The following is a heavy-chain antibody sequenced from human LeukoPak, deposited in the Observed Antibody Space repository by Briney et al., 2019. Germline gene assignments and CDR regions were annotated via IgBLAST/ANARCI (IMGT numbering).Heavy chain of an antibody. Sequence: GGSLSLSCAASGFTFTNHGMHWVRQAPGKGLEWVAIIWNDGSNKYYADSVKGRFTISRDNSKNTVYLQMNSLRAEDTAVYYCARSVTIIATRFDPWGQGTLVTVSS. CDR3: ARSVTIIATRFDP. CDR1: GFTFTNHG. V-gene: IGHV3-33*01. D-gene: IGHD3-10*01. J-gene: IGHJ5*02. CDR2: IWNDGSNK.